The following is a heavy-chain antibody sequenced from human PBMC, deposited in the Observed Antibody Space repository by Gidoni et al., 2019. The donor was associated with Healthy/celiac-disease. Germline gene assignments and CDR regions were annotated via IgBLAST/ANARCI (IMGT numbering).Heavy chain of an antibody. CDR2: ISGSGGST. D-gene: IGHD6-19*01. V-gene: IGHV3-23*01. J-gene: IGHJ5*02. Sequence: EVQLLESGGGLVQPGGSLRLSCAASGFTFSSYAMSWVRQAPGKGLEWVSAISGSGGSTYYADSVKGRFTISSDNSKNTLYLQMNSLRAEDTAVYYCAKNSGSGWYELSWGQGTLVTVSS. CDR3: AKNSGSGWYELS. CDR1: GFTFSSYA.